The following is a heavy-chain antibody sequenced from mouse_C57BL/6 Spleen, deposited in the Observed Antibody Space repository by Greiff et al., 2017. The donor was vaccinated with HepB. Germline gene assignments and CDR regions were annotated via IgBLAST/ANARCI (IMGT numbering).Heavy chain of an antibody. J-gene: IGHJ1*03. V-gene: IGHV1-64*01. D-gene: IGHD1-1*01. Sequence: QVQLQQPGAELVKPGASVKLSCKASGYTFTSYWMHWVKQRPGQGLEWIGMIHPNSGSTNYNEKFKSKATLTVDKSSSTAYMQLSSLTSEDSAVYYCARGGLNYGSSYGWYFDVWGTGTTVTVSS. CDR3: ARGGLNYGSSYGWYFDV. CDR2: IHPNSGST. CDR1: GYTFTSYW.